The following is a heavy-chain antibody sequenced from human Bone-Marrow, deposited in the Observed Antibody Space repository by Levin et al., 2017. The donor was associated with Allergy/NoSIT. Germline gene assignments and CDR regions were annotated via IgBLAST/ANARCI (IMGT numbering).Heavy chain of an antibody. Sequence: RSGGSLRLSCAASGFSFSTYGMHWVRQAPGKGLEWVALMWKDGKSEYYGDSVTGRFTISRDTSNNTLFLQMTNLRPEDTAVYFCAREGGGSTYYLDLWGQGTLVTVSS. D-gene: IGHD3-22*01. V-gene: IGHV3-33*01. CDR2: MWKDGKSE. CDR3: AREGGGSTYYLDL. CDR1: GFSFSTYG. J-gene: IGHJ5*02.